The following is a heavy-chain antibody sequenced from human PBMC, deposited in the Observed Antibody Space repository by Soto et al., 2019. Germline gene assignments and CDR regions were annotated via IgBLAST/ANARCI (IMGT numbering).Heavy chain of an antibody. CDR3: SGHGGFSAP. CDR1: GFTFPDHA. V-gene: IGHV3-49*05. CDR2: ISGTTYGGTA. Sequence: KAGGSLRLSCSASGFTFPDHAVSWFRQAPGKGPEWVSLISGTTYGGTAEYAASVRGRFIVSREDSKRIVYLQMNSLKTEDTAVYYCSGHGGFSAPWGPGTLVTVSS. D-gene: IGHD3-16*01. J-gene: IGHJ4*02.